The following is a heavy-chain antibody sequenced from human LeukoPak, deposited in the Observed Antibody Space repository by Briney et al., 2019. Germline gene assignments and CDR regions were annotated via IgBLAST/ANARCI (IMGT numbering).Heavy chain of an antibody. J-gene: IGHJ6*03. CDR1: GGSISSGSYY. V-gene: IGHV4-61*02. CDR2: IYTSGST. D-gene: IGHD3-16*01. CDR3: VGPLSYYYYYMDV. Sequence: SQTLSLTCTVSGGSISSGSYYWSWIRQPAGKGLEWIGRIYTSGSTNYNPSLKSRVTISVDTSKNQFSLKLSSVTAADTAVYYCVGPLSYYYYYMDVWGKGTTVTVSS.